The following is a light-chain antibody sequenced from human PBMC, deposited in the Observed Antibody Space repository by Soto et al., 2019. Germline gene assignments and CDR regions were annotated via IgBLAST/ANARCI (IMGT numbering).Light chain of an antibody. J-gene: IGKJ1*01. V-gene: IGKV3-20*01. CDR1: QSVSSSF. Sequence: EIVLTQSPGTLSLSPGERATLSCRASQSVSSSFLAWYQQKPGQAPRLLIYGASTRATGIPDRFSGSGSGTDFTLTISRLEPEDFAVYYCQQYASSPWTFGQGTKVELK. CDR2: GAS. CDR3: QQYASSPWT.